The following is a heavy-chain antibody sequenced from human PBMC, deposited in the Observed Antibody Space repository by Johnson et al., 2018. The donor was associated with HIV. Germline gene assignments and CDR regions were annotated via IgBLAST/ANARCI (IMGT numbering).Heavy chain of an antibody. CDR3: ARDRSKLLYPFDAFDI. Sequence: VQLVESGGGLIQPGGSLRLSCAASGFTFSTYVMTWVRQAPGKGLEWVSVIYSGGSTYYADSVKGRFTISRDNAKNSLYLQMNSLRAEDTAVYYCARDRSKLLYPFDAFDIWGQGTMVTVSS. CDR2: IYSGGST. J-gene: IGHJ3*02. D-gene: IGHD2-21*02. CDR1: GFTFSTYV. V-gene: IGHV3-66*01.